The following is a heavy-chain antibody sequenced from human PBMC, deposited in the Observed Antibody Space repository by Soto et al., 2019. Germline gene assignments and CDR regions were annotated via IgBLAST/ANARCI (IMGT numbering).Heavy chain of an antibody. CDR3: ARGDYYDIHDY. J-gene: IGHJ4*02. CDR1: GYTFTSYA. CDR2: ITAGNGNT. V-gene: IGHV1-3*01. Sequence: QVQLVQSGAEVKKPGASVKVSCKASGYTFTSYAIHWVRQAPGQGLEWMGWITAGNGNTKSSQKFQGRVTITRDTSASTAFMELSSLRSEDTSVYYCARGDYYDIHDYWGQGTLVTVSS. D-gene: IGHD3-22*01.